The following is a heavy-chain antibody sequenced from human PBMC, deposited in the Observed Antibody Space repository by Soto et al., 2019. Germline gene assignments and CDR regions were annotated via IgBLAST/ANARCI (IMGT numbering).Heavy chain of an antibody. D-gene: IGHD1-1*01. CDR1: GYGFTTYG. CDR3: ARGRYGDY. CDR2: ISAHNGNT. V-gene: IGHV1-18*01. Sequence: QIHLVQSGAEVKKPGASVKVSCKGSGYGFTTYGITWVRQAPGQGLEWMAWISAHNGNTNYAQRLQGRVTVTRDTSTSTAYMELRSLRPDDTAVYYCARGRYGDYWGQAALATVSS. J-gene: IGHJ4*02.